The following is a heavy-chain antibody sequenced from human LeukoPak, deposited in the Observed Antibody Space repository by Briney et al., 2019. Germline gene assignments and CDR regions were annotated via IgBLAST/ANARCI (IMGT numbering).Heavy chain of an antibody. D-gene: IGHD3-10*01. Sequence: GTSVKVSCKTSGFTFTNSAVQWVRQARGQRLEWMGWIVVGSSNTDYTQKFQERVTITRDMSTGAAYMELSSLRSEDTAVYYCIHYGSGSYSTAYWGPGTLVTVS. J-gene: IGHJ4*02. V-gene: IGHV1-58*01. CDR3: IHYGSGSYSTAY. CDR1: GFTFTNSA. CDR2: IVVGSSNT.